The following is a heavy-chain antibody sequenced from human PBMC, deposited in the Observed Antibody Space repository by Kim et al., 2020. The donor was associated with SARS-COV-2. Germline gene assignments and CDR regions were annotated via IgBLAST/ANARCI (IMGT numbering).Heavy chain of an antibody. CDR3: ASFAPAKGATSDY. V-gene: IGHV4-59*01. CDR1: GGSISSYY. CDR2: IYYSGST. D-gene: IGHD1-26*01. J-gene: IGHJ4*02. Sequence: SETLSLTCTVSGGSISSYYWSWIRQPPGKGLEWIGYIYYSGSTNYNPSLKSRVTISVDTSKNQFSLKLSSVTAADTAVYYCASFAPAKGATSDYWGQGTPVTVSS.